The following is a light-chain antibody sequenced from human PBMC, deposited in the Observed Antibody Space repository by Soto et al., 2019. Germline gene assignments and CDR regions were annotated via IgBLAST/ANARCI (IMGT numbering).Light chain of an antibody. CDR3: QSFDSSLTVV. Sequence: QSVLTQPPSVSGAPGQRVTISCTGRSSNIGAGYDVHWYQQLPGTAPKLLIYGNNNRPSGVPDRFSGSKSGTSASLAITGLQAEDEADYYCQSFDSSLTVVFGGGTQLTVL. CDR1: SSNIGAGYD. J-gene: IGLJ3*02. V-gene: IGLV1-40*01. CDR2: GNN.